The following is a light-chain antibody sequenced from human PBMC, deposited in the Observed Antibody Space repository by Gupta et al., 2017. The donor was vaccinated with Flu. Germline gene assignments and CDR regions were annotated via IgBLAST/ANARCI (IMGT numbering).Light chain of an antibody. J-gene: IGKJ4*01. Sequence: EIELTQAPGILSLSPGERATLSCSASQSVTNNYLSWYQRKPGEAPRLLISAASSRATDIPDRVSGSGSGTDFILTISRIEPEDFSVYYCQHYGRSTPLSLGGGTKVEIK. CDR1: QSVTNNY. V-gene: IGKV3-20*01. CDR3: QHYGRSTPLS. CDR2: AAS.